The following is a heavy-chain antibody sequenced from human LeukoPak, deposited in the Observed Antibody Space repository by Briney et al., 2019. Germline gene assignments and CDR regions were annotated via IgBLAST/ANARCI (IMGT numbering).Heavy chain of an antibody. D-gene: IGHD6-6*01. CDR3: ATHPTFQQLVLDY. CDR2: INTITGNP. Sequence: EASVKVSCKASGYTFTSYAMNWVRQAPGQGLEWMGWINTITGNPTYAQGFTGRFVFSLDTSVSTAYLQISSLKAEDTAVYYCATHPTFQQLVLDYWGQGTLVTVSS. CDR1: GYTFTSYA. J-gene: IGHJ4*02. V-gene: IGHV7-4-1*02.